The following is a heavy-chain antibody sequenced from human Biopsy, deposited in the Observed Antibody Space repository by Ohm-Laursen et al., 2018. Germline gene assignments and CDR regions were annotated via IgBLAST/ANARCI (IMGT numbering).Heavy chain of an antibody. CDR2: VTGSGRST. V-gene: IGHV3-23*01. CDR1: GFTFSGHA. CDR3: AKGRSGGTGHGNWFDP. J-gene: IGHJ5*02. D-gene: IGHD3-10*01. Sequence: SLRLSCAASGFTFSGHAMSWVRQGPEKGLEWVSVVTGSGRSTYYTDSVKGRFSISRDNSKNTLYLQMNSLRVEDTAVYYCAKGRSGGTGHGNWFDPWGQGTLVIVSS.